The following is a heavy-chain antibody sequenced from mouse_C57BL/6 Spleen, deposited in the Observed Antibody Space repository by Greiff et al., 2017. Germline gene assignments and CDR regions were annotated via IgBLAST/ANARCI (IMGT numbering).Heavy chain of an antibody. Sequence: QVQLQQPGAELVRPGSSVKLSCKASGYTFTSYWMHWVKQRPIQGLEWIGNIDPSDSETHYNQKFKDKATLTVDKSSSTAYMQLSSLTSEDSAVYYCARSLNYGSRYWYCDVWGTGTTVTVSS. CDR3: ARSLNYGSRYWYCDV. CDR2: IDPSDSET. CDR1: GYTFTSYW. V-gene: IGHV1-52*01. D-gene: IGHD1-1*01. J-gene: IGHJ1*03.